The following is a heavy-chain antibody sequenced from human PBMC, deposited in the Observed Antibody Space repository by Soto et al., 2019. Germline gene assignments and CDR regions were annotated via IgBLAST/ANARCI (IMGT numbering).Heavy chain of an antibody. V-gene: IGHV5-51*01. J-gene: IGHJ4*02. CDR1: GYNFACYW. CDR2: IYPSDSDT. D-gene: IGHD3-3*01. CDR3: ARGGVSTRTFDY. Sequence: GESLNISGKDSGYNFACYWIAWVRQMPGKGLELMGIIYPSDSDTRYRPSFQGQVTISADKSISSAYLQWSSLRASDTAMYYCARGGVSTRTFDYWGQGTTVTVSS.